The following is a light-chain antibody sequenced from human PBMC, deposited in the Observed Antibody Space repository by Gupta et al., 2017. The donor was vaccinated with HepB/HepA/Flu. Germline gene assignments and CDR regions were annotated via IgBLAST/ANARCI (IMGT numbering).Light chain of an antibody. V-gene: IGLV4-69*01. CDR2: LNNDGSH. CDR3: QAWDTGILV. Sequence: QLVLTQSPSASASLGASVKRTCTLSSGHSSNAVAWHQQQPEKGPRYLMRLNNDGSHIKGDGIPDRFSGSSSGAERYLTISNLQSEDEADYYCQAWDTGILVFGTGTTVTVL. J-gene: IGLJ1*01. CDR1: SGHSSNA.